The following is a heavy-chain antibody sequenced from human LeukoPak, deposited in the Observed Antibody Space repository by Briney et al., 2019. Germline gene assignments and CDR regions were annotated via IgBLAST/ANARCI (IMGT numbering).Heavy chain of an antibody. CDR1: GFTFSDHY. V-gene: IGHV3-11*04. CDR2: ISSSGSTI. CDR3: ASTRVVVPAAIRQPDY. Sequence: GGSLRLSCAASGFTFSDHYMSWIRQAPGKGLEWVSYISSSGSTIYYADSVKGRFTISRDNAKNSLYLQMNSLRAEDTAVYYCASTRVVVPAAIRQPDYWGQGTLVTVSS. J-gene: IGHJ4*02. D-gene: IGHD2-2*02.